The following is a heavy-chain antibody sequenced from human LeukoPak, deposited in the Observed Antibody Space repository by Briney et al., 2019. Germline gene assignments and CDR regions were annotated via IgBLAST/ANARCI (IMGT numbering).Heavy chain of an antibody. CDR1: GYTFTGYY. Sequence: ASVKVSCKASGYTFTGYYMHWVRQAPGQGLEWMGGISTYRGNTNYAQTLQGRVTMTTDASTNTAFLELRSLRSDDTAVYYCARADQYSYGTMDVWGKGTTVTVSS. J-gene: IGHJ6*03. V-gene: IGHV1-18*04. CDR2: ISTYRGNT. CDR3: ARADQYSYGTMDV. D-gene: IGHD3-16*01.